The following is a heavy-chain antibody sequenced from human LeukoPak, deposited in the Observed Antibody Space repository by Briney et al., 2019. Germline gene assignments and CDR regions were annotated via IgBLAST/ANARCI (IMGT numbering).Heavy chain of an antibody. D-gene: IGHD2-2*01. CDR1: GGSISSYY. Sequence: SETLSLTCTVSGGSISSYYWSWIRQPPGKGLEWIGYIYYSGSTNYNPSLKSRVTISVDTSKNQFSLKLSSVTAADTAVYYCASLVVTEQYCCSTSCYVGWFDPWGQGTLVTVSS. CDR3: ASLVVTEQYCCSTSCYVGWFDP. CDR2: IYYSGST. V-gene: IGHV4-59*08. J-gene: IGHJ5*02.